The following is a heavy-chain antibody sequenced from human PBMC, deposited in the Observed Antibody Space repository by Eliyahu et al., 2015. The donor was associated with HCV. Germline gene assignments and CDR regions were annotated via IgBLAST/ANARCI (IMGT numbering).Heavy chain of an antibody. CDR3: AKDRWKRSDGSGSYYWVEDY. CDR1: GFTFSSYA. CDR2: ISGSGGST. J-gene: IGHJ4*02. Sequence: EVQLLESGGGLVQPGGSLRLSCAASGFTFSSYAMSWVRQAPGKGLEWVSAISGSGGSTYYADSVKGRFTISRDNSKNTLYLQMNSLRAEDTAVYYCAKDRWKRSDGSGSYYWVEDYWGQGTLVTVSS. D-gene: IGHD3-10*01. V-gene: IGHV3-23*01.